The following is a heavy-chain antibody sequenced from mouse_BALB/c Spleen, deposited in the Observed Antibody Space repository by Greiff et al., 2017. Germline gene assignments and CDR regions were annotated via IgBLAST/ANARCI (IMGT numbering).Heavy chain of an antibody. J-gene: IGHJ1*01. CDR1: GYAFSSYW. D-gene: IGHD1-1*01. Sequence: QVQLQQSGAELVRPGSSVKISCKASGYAFSSYWMNWVKQRPGQGLEWIGQIYPGDGDTNYNGKFKGKATLTADKSSSTAYMQLSSLTSEDSAVYFCALYYGSSYLWYFDVWGAGTTVTVSS. V-gene: IGHV1-80*01. CDR3: ALYYGSSYLWYFDV. CDR2: IYPGDGDT.